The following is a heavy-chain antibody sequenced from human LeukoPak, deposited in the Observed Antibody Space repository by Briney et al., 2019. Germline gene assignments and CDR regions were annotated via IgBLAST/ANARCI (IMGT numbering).Heavy chain of an antibody. D-gene: IGHD6-13*01. CDR1: GFTFSGYG. V-gene: IGHV3-30*18. J-gene: IGHJ3*02. CDR3: AKSWYSSSWRALDI. CDR2: ISFDGSET. Sequence: PGGSLRLSCAASGFTFSGYGMHWVRQAPGKGLEWVAVISFDGSETYYADSVKGRFTIPRDNSKNTLYLQMVSLRAEDTAVYYCAKSWYSSSWRALDIWGQGTMVTVSS.